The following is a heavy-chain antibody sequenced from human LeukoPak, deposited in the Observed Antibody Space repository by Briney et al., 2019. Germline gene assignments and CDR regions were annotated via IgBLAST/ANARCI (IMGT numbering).Heavy chain of an antibody. Sequence: GGSLRLSCAASGFSFSSYRVNWVRQAPGKGLEWVSYISSSSSTIYYADSVKGRFTISRDNAKNSLYLQMNSLRAEDTAVYYCAREPSYSSSWYTSCDYWGQGTLVTVSS. CDR1: GFSFSSYR. J-gene: IGHJ4*02. V-gene: IGHV3-48*01. D-gene: IGHD6-13*01. CDR2: ISSSSSTI. CDR3: AREPSYSSSWYTSCDY.